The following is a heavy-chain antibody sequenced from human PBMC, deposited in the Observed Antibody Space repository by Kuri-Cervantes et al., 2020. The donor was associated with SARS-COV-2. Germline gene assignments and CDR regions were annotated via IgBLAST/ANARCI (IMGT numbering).Heavy chain of an antibody. D-gene: IGHD6-19*01. CDR2: INHSGST. V-gene: IGHV4-34*01. CDR3: ARAGQWLVPLSGLYFYMDV. CDR1: GGSFSGYY. Sequence: SETLSLTCAVYGGSFSGYYWSWIRQPPGKGLEWIGEINHSGSTNYNPSLKSRVTISVDTSKNQVSLQLNSVTPDDTAVYYCARAGQWLVPLSGLYFYMDVWGTGTTVTVSS. J-gene: IGHJ6*03.